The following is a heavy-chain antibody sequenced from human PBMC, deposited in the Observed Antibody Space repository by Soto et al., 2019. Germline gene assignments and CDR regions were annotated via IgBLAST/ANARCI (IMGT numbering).Heavy chain of an antibody. Sequence: EVQLEESGGGLVQPGGSLRLSCAASGFTFGSYWMSWVRQAPGKGPEWLATIKWDASEKKYVDSVKGRFTTSRDNAKNAPYLKMDSLRAEDTAMYYCARDSGYGSRASVNHYLDYWGQGTLVTVSS. V-gene: IGHV3-7*01. CDR3: ARDSGYGSRASVNHYLDY. CDR1: GFTFGSYW. D-gene: IGHD3-10*01. J-gene: IGHJ4*01. CDR2: IKWDASEK.